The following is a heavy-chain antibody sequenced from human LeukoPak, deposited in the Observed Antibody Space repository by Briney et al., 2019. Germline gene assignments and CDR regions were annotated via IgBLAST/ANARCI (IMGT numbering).Heavy chain of an antibody. V-gene: IGHV3-21*01. CDR3: ANVYGDYLSPTD. Sequence: GGSLRLSCAASGFTFNSYSMHWVREAPGKALEWVSSISSSSSYIYYADSVKGRFTISRDNSKNTLYLQMNSLKAEDTPVYYCANVYGDYLSPTDWGQGTLVTVSA. CDR2: ISSSSSYI. CDR1: GFTFNSYS. J-gene: IGHJ4*02. D-gene: IGHD4-17*01.